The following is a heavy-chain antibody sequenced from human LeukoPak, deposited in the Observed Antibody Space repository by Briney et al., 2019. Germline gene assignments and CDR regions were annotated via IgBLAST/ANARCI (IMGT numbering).Heavy chain of an antibody. CDR1: GFTFTSYS. D-gene: IGHD1-26*01. CDR3: AKGGKWDVTSFDY. V-gene: IGHV3-23*01. J-gene: IGHJ4*02. Sequence: GGSLRLSCAASGFTFTSYSMNWVRQAPGKGLEWVSTISGGGGSTYYADSVKGRFTISRDNSKNTLYLQVNSLRAEDTAVYYCAKGGKWDVTSFDYWGQGTLVTVSS. CDR2: ISGGGGST.